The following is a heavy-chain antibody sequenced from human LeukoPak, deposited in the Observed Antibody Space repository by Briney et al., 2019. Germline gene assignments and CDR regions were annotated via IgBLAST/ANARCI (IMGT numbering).Heavy chain of an antibody. CDR1: GVIPSAYW. Sequence: GGSPRLSSTASGVIPSAYWMSWVRQAPGRGLEWLATIKQAGSEKSYVDSVKGRFTISRDNAKKSLYLQMNSLRGDDTAVYYCARGGGDYWGQGTLVTVSS. CDR2: IKQAGSEK. D-gene: IGHD3-10*01. V-gene: IGHV3-7*01. J-gene: IGHJ4*02. CDR3: ARGGGDY.